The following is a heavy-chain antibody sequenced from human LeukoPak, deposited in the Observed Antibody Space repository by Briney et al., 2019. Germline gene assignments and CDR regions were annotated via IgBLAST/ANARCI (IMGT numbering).Heavy chain of an antibody. V-gene: IGHV1-46*01. CDR1: GYTFTSYY. Sequence: ASVKVSCKASGYTFTSYYMHWVRQAPGQGLEWMGIINPSGGSTSYAQKFQGRVTMTRDTSTGTVYMELSSLRSEDTAVYHCARDRIAAAGSYWFDPWGQGTLVTVSS. CDR2: INPSGGST. D-gene: IGHD6-13*01. CDR3: ARDRIAAAGSYWFDP. J-gene: IGHJ5*02.